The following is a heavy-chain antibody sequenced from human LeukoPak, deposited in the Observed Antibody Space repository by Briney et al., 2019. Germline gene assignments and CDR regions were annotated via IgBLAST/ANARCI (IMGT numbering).Heavy chain of an antibody. CDR1: GFTFGDYA. D-gene: IGHD3-22*01. CDR2: IRSKAYGGTT. CDR3: TRRYYDSSGYYYDFDY. Sequence: GGSLRLSCTASGFTFGDYAMSWFRQAPGKGLEWVGFIRSKAYGGTTEYAASVKGRFTISRDDSKSIAYLQMNSLKTEDTAVYYCTRRYYDSSGYYYDFDYWGQGTLVTVSS. J-gene: IGHJ4*02. V-gene: IGHV3-49*03.